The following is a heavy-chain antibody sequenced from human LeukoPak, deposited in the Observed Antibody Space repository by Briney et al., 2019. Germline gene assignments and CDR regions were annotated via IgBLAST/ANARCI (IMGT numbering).Heavy chain of an antibody. J-gene: IGHJ4*02. Sequence: SETLSLTCYVSGGSINTFSWSWIRLPAGKGLEWIGRISATGTTNYNPSLQSRITMSLDTSMGQVSLRLTSVTATDTAVYFCARVAAARSLILDDLYYFDLSGQGTLVTVSS. CDR2: ISATGTT. V-gene: IGHV4-4*07. CDR1: GGSINTFS. CDR3: ARVAAARSLILDDLYYFDL. D-gene: IGHD6-6*01.